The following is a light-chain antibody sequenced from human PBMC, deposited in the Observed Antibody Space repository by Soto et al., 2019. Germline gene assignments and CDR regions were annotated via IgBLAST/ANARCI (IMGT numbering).Light chain of an antibody. CDR2: YAS. V-gene: IGKV1-17*03. CDR3: LHHDTFPPYT. Sequence: DIQMTQSPSAMSASVGDRVTITCRASQDISGYLAWFQQKPGEAPKRLIYYASSLQSGVPSRFSGSRSGTEFTLTISGLQPEDIATNYCLHHDTFPPYTFGQRTKLEIK. J-gene: IGKJ2*01. CDR1: QDISGY.